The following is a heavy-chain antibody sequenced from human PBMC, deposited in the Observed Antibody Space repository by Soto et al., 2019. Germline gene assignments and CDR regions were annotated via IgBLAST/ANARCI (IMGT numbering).Heavy chain of an antibody. CDR2: IHTGVTT. CDR1: GGSISGFY. CDR3: ARISGGPIR. J-gene: IGHJ4*02. Sequence: SETLSLTCTVSGGSISGFYWNWFRQPAGKGLEWIGRIHTGVTTNYKPSLRSRVTMSVDTSKNQFSLKLTSVTAADTAVYYCARISGGPIRWGQGTLVTVSS. V-gene: IGHV4-4*07.